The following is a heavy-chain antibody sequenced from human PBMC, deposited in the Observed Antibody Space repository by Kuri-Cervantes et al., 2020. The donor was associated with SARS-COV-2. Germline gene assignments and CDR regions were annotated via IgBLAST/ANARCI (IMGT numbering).Heavy chain of an antibody. J-gene: IGHJ4*02. CDR2: IYHSGST. Sequence: SETLSLTCAVSGYSISSGYYWGWIRQPPGKGLEWIGSIYHSGSTYYNPSLKSRVTISVDTSKNQSSLKLSSVTAADTAVYYCARGDERRTTRTFDYWGQGTLVTVSS. CDR1: GYSISSGYY. V-gene: IGHV4-38-2*01. CDR3: ARGDERRTTRTFDY. D-gene: IGHD1-1*01.